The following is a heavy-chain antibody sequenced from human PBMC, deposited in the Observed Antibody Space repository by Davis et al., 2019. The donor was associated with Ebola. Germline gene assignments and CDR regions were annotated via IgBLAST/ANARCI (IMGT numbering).Heavy chain of an antibody. D-gene: IGHD3-9*01. V-gene: IGHV1-8*01. J-gene: IGHJ6*04. CDR3: ARVGILTGYYNAYYYFGMDV. Sequence: ASAMVSCNASGYTFTNYDINWVRQATGQGLQWIGWMNPKSGITGYAQKFQGRVTMTRNTSISTAYMELSSLRSEDTAVYYCARVGILTGYYNAYYYFGMDVWGKGTTVTVSS. CDR2: MNPKSGIT. CDR1: GYTFTNYD.